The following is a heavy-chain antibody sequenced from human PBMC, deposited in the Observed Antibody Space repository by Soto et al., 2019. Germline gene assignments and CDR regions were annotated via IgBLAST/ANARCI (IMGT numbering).Heavy chain of an antibody. J-gene: IGHJ4*02. CDR2: IYYSGST. Sequence: SETLSLTCTVSGASISTYYWSWIRQPPGKGLEWIGSIYYSGSTYYNPSLKSRVTISVDTSKNQFSLKLSSVTAADTAVYYCARAVAGTHYFDYWGQGTLVTVSS. V-gene: IGHV4-59*08. CDR1: GASISTYY. D-gene: IGHD6-19*01. CDR3: ARAVAGTHYFDY.